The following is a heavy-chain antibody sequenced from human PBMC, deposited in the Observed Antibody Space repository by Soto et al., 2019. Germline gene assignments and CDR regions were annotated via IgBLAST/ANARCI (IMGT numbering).Heavy chain of an antibody. D-gene: IGHD2-2*01. Sequence: QVQLVESGGGVVQPGRSLRLSCAGSGFNFNNYAMHWVRQAPGKGLEWVAVITYDGSDKYYADSVKGRFTISRDNSKNTLYLQMNSLRAEDTAVYYCARDTVVVPPLCMDVWGQGTTVTVAS. CDR1: GFNFNNYA. V-gene: IGHV3-30-3*01. J-gene: IGHJ6*02. CDR3: ARDTVVVPPLCMDV. CDR2: ITYDGSDK.